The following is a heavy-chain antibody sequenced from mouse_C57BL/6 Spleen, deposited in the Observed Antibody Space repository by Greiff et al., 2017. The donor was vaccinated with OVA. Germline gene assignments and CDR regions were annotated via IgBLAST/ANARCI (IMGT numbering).Heavy chain of an antibody. CDR1: GFTFSDYG. CDR3: ARTGSSYVYYAMDY. V-gene: IGHV5-17*01. CDR2: ISSGSSTI. D-gene: IGHD1-1*01. Sequence: VQLKESGGGLVKPGGSLKLSCAASGFTFSDYGMHWVRQAPEKGLEWVAYISSGSSTIYYADTVKGRFTISRDNAKNTLFLQMTSLRSEDTAMYYCARTGSSYVYYAMDYWGQGTSVTVSS. J-gene: IGHJ4*01.